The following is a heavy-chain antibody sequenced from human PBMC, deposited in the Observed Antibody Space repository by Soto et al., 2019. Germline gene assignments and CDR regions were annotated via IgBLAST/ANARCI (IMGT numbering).Heavy chain of an antibody. CDR3: ARHIAAAGYYFDY. J-gene: IGHJ4*02. Sequence: LRLSCAASGFTFSDYYMSWIRQAPGRGLEWVSYISSSGSTIYYADSVKGRFTISRDNAKNSLYLQMNSLRAEDTAVYYCARHIAAAGYYFDYWGQGTLVTVSS. CDR2: ISSSGSTI. D-gene: IGHD6-13*01. V-gene: IGHV3-11*01. CDR1: GFTFSDYY.